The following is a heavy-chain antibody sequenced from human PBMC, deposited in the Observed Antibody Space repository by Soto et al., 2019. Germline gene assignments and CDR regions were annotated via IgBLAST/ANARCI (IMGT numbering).Heavy chain of an antibody. D-gene: IGHD2-2*01. CDR1: GFTFSSYG. V-gene: IGHV3-33*01. CDR3: ARDRSEIVVVPAALSYYYGMDV. Sequence: GGSLRLSCAASGFTFSSYGMHWVRQAPGKGLEWVAVIWYDGSNKYYADSVKGRFTISRDNSKNTLYLQMNSLRAEDTAVYYCARDRSEIVVVPAALSYYYGMDVWGQGTTVTVSS. CDR2: IWYDGSNK. J-gene: IGHJ6*02.